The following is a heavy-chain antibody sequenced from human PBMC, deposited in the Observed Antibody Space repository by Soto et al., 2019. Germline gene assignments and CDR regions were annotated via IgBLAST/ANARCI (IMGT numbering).Heavy chain of an antibody. J-gene: IGHJ4*02. V-gene: IGHV3-30*18. D-gene: IGHD6-13*01. CDR1: GFTFSSYG. CDR3: AKLGKAAAGPDY. Sequence: PGGSLRLSCAASGFTFSSYGFHWVRQAPGKGLEWVAVISYDGSDKYYADFVKGRFTIYRDNSKNTLYLQMNRLRVEDTDEYYCAKLGKAAAGPDYWGQGTLVTVPS. CDR2: ISYDGSDK.